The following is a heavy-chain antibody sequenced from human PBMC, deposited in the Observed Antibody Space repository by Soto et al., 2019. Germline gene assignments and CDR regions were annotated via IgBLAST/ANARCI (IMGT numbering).Heavy chain of an antibody. V-gene: IGHV3-23*01. CDR1: GFTFGTYS. D-gene: IGHD5-12*01. J-gene: IGHJ4*02. CDR3: AKDVRPDGYWDLDY. CDR2: IYGNGGGT. Sequence: EVQLLESGGGLVQPGESLRLSCAASGFTFGTYSMNWVRQAPGKGLEWVSGIYGNGGGTFYADSVKGRFTISRDNSRNTLYLQMNSLRAEDTDVYYCAKDVRPDGYWDLDYWGQGTPGTVSS.